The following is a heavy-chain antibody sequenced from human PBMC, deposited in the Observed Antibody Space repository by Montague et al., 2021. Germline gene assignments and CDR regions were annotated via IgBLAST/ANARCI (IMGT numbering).Heavy chain of an antibody. CDR2: ITSDGSDT. Sequence: SLRLSCAASGFSFSNSWMHWVRQAPGKGLVWVSQITSDGSDTNYADSVKGRFTISRDNAKSTLYLQMNSLRDEDTAVYYCVRDRPTAWFDSWGQGTLVTVSS. V-gene: IGHV3-74*01. J-gene: IGHJ5*01. D-gene: IGHD5-18*01. CDR1: GFSFSNSW. CDR3: VRDRPTAWFDS.